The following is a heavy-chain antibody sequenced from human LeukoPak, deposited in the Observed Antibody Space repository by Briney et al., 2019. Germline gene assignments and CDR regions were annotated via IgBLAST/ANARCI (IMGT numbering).Heavy chain of an antibody. CDR2: INHSGST. CDR1: GYSISSGYY. CDR3: ARLSAAGPNDH. J-gene: IGHJ4*02. Sequence: SETLSLTCTVSGYSISSGYYWSWIRQPPGKGLEWIGEINHSGSTNYNPSLKSRVTISVDTSKNQFSLKLSSVTAADTAVYYCARLSAAGPNDHWGQGTLVTVSS. V-gene: IGHV4-38-2*02. D-gene: IGHD6-13*01.